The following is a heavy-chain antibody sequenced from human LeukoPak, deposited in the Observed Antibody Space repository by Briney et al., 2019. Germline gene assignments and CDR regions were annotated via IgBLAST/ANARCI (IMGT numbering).Heavy chain of an antibody. D-gene: IGHD6-13*01. Sequence: GGSLRLSCAASGFTVSSNYMSWVRQAPGKGLEWVSVIYSGGSTYYADSVKGRFTISRDNSKNTLYLQMNGLRAEDTAVYYCARYPSRAYSSSWPYYFDYWGQGTLVTVSS. CDR2: IYSGGST. V-gene: IGHV3-53*01. CDR1: GFTVSSNY. CDR3: ARYPSRAYSSSWPYYFDY. J-gene: IGHJ4*02.